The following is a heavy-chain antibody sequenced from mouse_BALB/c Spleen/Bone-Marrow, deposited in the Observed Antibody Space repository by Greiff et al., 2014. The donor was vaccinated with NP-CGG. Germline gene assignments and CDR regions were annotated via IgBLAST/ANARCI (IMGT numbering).Heavy chain of an antibody. CDR3: AFITTVVEYYFDY. V-gene: IGHV14-3*02. J-gene: IGHJ2*01. CDR1: GFNIKDTY. CDR2: IDPANGNS. Sequence: VQLQQPGAELVKPGASVKLSCTASGFNIKDTYMHWVKQRPEQGLEWIGRIDPANGNSKCDPKFQGKATITADTSSNTAYLQLSSLTSEDTAVYYCAFITTVVEYYFDYWGQGTTLTVSS. D-gene: IGHD1-1*01.